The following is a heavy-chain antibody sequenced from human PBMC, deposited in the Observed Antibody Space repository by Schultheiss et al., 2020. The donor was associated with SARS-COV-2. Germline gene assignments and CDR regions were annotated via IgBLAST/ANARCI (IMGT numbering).Heavy chain of an antibody. CDR1: GGSISSGDYY. J-gene: IGHJ4*02. CDR2: IYYSGST. D-gene: IGHD1-26*01. V-gene: IGHV4-39*01. CDR3: ARGAVGATTHFDY. Sequence: SETLSLTCTVSGGSISSGDYYWGWIRQPPGKGLEWIGSIYYSGSTYYNPSLKSRVTISVDTSKNQFSLKLSSVTAADTAVYYCARGAVGATTHFDYWGQGTLVTVSS.